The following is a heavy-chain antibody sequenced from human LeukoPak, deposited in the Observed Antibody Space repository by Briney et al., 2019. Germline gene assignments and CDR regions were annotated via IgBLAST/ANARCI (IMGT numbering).Heavy chain of an antibody. D-gene: IGHD6-19*01. V-gene: IGHV4-59*01. Sequence: SETLTLTCTASGFTFSSYYLNWIRQPPGKGLEWVGYIYYSSSTNYNPSLKSRVTISLDTYENHLLLKLSNLTTADTAVYYCARERAVSGTHYYYYYMDVWGKGTTVTISS. CDR1: GFTFSSYY. CDR2: IYYSSST. J-gene: IGHJ6*03. CDR3: ARERAVSGTHYYYYYMDV.